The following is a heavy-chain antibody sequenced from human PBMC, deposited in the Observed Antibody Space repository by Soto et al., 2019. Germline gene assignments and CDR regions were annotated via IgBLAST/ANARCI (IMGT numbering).Heavy chain of an antibody. Sequence: EVQLLESGGGLVQPGGSLRLSCADSGFTFSSYAMSWVRQAPGKGVEWVSAISGSGGSTYYADSVKGRFTISRDNSKNTLYLQMSSLIAEDTAVYYCARRASGWFFDYWGQGTLVTVSS. D-gene: IGHD6-19*01. J-gene: IGHJ4*02. V-gene: IGHV3-23*01. CDR1: GFTFSSYA. CDR2: ISGSGGST. CDR3: ARRASGWFFDY.